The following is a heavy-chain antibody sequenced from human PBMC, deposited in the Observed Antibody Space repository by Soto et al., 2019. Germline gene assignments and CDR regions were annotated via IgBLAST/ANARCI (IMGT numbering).Heavy chain of an antibody. CDR1: GYAFTSYW. V-gene: IGHV5-51*01. CDR2: IYPGDSDT. D-gene: IGHD2-2*01. Sequence: ESLKISCTAFGYAFTSYWIAWVRQTPGKGLEWMEIIYPGDSDTRYSPSFQGQVTISADKSVTTAYLQWTSLKASDTAMYYCARGYCTTTICDPWFDPWGQGTLVTVSS. CDR3: ARGYCTTTICDPWFDP. J-gene: IGHJ5*02.